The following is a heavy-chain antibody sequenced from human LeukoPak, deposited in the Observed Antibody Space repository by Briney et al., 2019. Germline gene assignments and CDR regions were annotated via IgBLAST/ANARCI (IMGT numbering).Heavy chain of an antibody. CDR1: GGSISSSSYH. CDR2: IYYSGST. D-gene: IGHD4-11*01. V-gene: IGHV4-39*07. J-gene: IGHJ4*02. CDR3: ARETTVTTYPDY. Sequence: PSETLSLTCTISGGSISSSSYHWGWIRQPPGKGLEWIGSIYYSGSTYYNPSLKSRVTISADTSKKKFSLKLSSVTAADTAVYYCARETTVTTYPDYWGQGTLVTVSS.